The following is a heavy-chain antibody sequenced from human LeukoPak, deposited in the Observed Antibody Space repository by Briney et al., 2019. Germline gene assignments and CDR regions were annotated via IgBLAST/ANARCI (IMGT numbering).Heavy chain of an antibody. D-gene: IGHD3-10*01. V-gene: IGHV1-2*02. CDR3: ARWGNYYGSGSDY. J-gene: IGHJ4*02. CDR1: GYIFSDYY. Sequence: ASVKVSCKASGYIFSDYYMHWVRQAPGQGLEWLGWINPKSGAADYAQQFRGRVTMTRGTSISTAYMELSSLRSEDTAVYYCARWGNYYGSGSDYWGQGTLVTVSS. CDR2: INPKSGAA.